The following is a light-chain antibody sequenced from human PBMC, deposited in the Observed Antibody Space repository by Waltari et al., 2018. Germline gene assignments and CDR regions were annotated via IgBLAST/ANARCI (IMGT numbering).Light chain of an antibody. Sequence: DIHMTQSPSTLSASVGDRVTITCRASQNISRWLAWYQQRPGKAPKLLLSDASFLQSGVPSRFSGSGSVTAFTLTISSLQPDDFAIYYCQQYSGYPFTFGPGTKVEIK. CDR2: DAS. V-gene: IGKV1-5*01. CDR3: QQYSGYPFT. CDR1: QNISRW. J-gene: IGKJ3*01.